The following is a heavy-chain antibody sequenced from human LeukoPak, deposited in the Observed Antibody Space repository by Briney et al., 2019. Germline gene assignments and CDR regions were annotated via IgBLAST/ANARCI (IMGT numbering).Heavy chain of an antibody. D-gene: IGHD3-10*01. Sequence: PGGSLRLSCAASGFTFSSYWMHWVRQAPGKGLVWVSRIYSDGRSTIYADSVKGRFTISRDNAKNTLYLQMSSLRAEDTAVYYCATGREDYGRILDYWGQGILVTVSS. J-gene: IGHJ4*02. CDR2: IYSDGRST. CDR3: ATGREDYGRILDY. V-gene: IGHV3-74*01. CDR1: GFTFSSYW.